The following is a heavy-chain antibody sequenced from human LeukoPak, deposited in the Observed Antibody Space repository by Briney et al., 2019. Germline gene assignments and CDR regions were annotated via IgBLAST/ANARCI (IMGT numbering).Heavy chain of an antibody. Sequence: SETLSLTCTVSGGSISSYYWSWIRQPPGKGLEWIGYIYYSGSTNYNPSLKSRVTISVDTSKNQFSLKLSSVTAADTAVYYCARAASRKYCSGGSCYSFWFDPWGQGTLVTASS. CDR3: ARAASRKYCSGGSCYSFWFDP. CDR2: IYYSGST. J-gene: IGHJ5*02. D-gene: IGHD2-15*01. V-gene: IGHV4-59*01. CDR1: GGSISSYY.